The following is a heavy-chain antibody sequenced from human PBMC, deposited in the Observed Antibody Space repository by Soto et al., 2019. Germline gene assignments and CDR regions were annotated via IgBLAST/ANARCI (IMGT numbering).Heavy chain of an antibody. CDR1: GFTFSSYW. J-gene: IGHJ6*03. V-gene: IGHV3-74*01. CDR2: INSDGSST. CDR3: ARRDEDYYYYYMDV. Sequence: EVQLVESGGGLVQPGGSLRLSCAASGFTFSSYWMHWVRQAPGKGLVWVSRINSDGSSTSYVDSVKGRFTISRDNAKNTLYLQMNSLRAEDTAVYYCARRDEDYYYYYMDVWGKGTTVTVSS.